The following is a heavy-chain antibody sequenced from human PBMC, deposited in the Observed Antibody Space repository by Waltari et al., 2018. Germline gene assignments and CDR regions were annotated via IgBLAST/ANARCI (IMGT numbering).Heavy chain of an antibody. CDR1: GYTFTAYY. CDR3: ARVIYSSGWNPIDF. Sequence: QVQLVQSGAEVKKPGASVKVSCKASGYTFTAYYMHWVRLAPGQGLEWRVWINPKTGGTRIAQKFQGRVTGTSDASITTGYMELTSLRSDDTALYYCARVIYSSGWNPIDFWGQGTLVTVSS. V-gene: IGHV1-2*02. CDR2: INPKTGGT. J-gene: IGHJ4*02. D-gene: IGHD6-19*01.